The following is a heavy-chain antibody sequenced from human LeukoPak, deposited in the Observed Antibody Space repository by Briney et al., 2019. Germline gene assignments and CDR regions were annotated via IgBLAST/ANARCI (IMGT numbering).Heavy chain of an antibody. CDR2: IIPIFGTA. V-gene: IGHV1-69*13. J-gene: IGHJ4*02. Sequence: SVKVSFKASGGTFSSYAISWVRQAPGQGLEWMGGIIPIFGTANYAQKFQGRVTITADESTSTAYMELSSLRSEDTAVYYCARIEMATKVVDYWGQGTLVTVSS. CDR3: ARIEMATKVVDY. D-gene: IGHD5-24*01. CDR1: GGTFSSYA.